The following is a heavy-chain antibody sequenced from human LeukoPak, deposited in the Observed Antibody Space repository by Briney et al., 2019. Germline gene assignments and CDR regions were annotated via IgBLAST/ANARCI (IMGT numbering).Heavy chain of an antibody. CDR3: AKDRDSSSSAPGDYFDY. D-gene: IGHD6-6*01. CDR2: ISGRGGST. J-gene: IGHJ4*02. Sequence: GGCLTLVSPETGFTFSREAVRRVGQPAGKGREWVSAISGRGGSTYYADSVKARFTISRDNSKNTLYLQTNSLRAEDTAVYYCAKDRDSSSSAPGDYFDYWGQGTLVTVSS. V-gene: IGHV3-23*01. CDR1: GFTFSREA.